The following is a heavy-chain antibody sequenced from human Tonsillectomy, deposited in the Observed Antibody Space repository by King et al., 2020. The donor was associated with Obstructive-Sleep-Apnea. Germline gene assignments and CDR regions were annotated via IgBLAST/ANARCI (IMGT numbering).Heavy chain of an antibody. CDR1: GASISSGGYY. J-gene: IGHJ5*02. D-gene: IGHD3-10*01. CDR2: IYYSGST. CDR3: ARECAGTPGGPWFDP. V-gene: IGHV4-31*03. Sequence: VQLQESGPGLVKPSQTLSLTCTVSGASISSGGYYWSWIRQLPGKGLEWFGYIYYSGSTYYNPSLKSRVTISVDTSKNQFSLKLTSVTAADTAVYYCARECAGTPGGPWFDPWGQGTLVTVSS.